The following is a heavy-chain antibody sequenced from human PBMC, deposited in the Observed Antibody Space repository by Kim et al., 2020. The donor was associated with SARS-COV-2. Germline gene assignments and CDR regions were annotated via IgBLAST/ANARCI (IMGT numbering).Heavy chain of an antibody. D-gene: IGHD2-15*01. CDR1: GYSVTSYW. J-gene: IGHJ5*02. Sequence: GESLKISCKGSGYSVTSYWISWVRQMPGKGLEWMGRIDPSDSYTNYSPSFQGHVTISADKSISTAYLQWSSLKASDTAMYYCARCPDRYCSGGSCHWFDPWGQGTLVTVSS. V-gene: IGHV5-10-1*01. CDR3: ARCPDRYCSGGSCHWFDP. CDR2: IDPSDSYT.